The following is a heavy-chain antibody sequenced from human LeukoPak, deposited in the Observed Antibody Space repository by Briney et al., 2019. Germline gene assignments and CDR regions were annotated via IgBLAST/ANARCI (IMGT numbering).Heavy chain of an antibody. CDR2: ISERLDEV. CDR3: ARRGDGGRSFDY. J-gene: IGHJ4*02. CDR1: GFTFSIYS. V-gene: IGHV3-23*01. D-gene: IGHD4-23*01. Sequence: GALRLSCAASGFTFSIYSMSWVRQAPGKGLEWVSGISERLDEVYYAGSVKGRFTISRDNPKNTLYLEMNSLRAEDTAVYYCARRGDGGRSFDYWGQGTLVTVSS.